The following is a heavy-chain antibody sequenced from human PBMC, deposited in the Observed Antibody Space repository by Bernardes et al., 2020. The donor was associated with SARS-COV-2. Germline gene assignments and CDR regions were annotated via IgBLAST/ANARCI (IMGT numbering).Heavy chain of an antibody. CDR1: GFSLSSYA. V-gene: IGHV3-23*01. CDR2: TGSGGVA. J-gene: IGHJ3*02. Sequence: GGSLRLSCAASGFSLSSYAIIGVRQAPGKGLEWGSLTGSGGVASDADSVKGRFSITRDHAKNRLFLQMNSLRVEDTAIYYCAKGRLGEIWGQGTMVTVYS. D-gene: IGHD3-16*01. CDR3: AKGRLGEI.